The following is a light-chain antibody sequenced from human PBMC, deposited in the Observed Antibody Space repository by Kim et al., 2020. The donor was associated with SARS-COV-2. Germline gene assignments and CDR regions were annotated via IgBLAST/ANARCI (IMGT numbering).Light chain of an antibody. CDR2: AAS. CDR3: QKYDSAPHT. V-gene: IGKV1-27*01. Sequence: DIQMTQSPSSLSASVGDRVTITCRASQGISSYLAWYQQKPGKVPKLLISAASTLQSGVPSRFSGSGSGTDFTLTISSLQPEDVAAYYCQKYDSAPHTFGQGTKVDIK. CDR1: QGISSY. J-gene: IGKJ2*01.